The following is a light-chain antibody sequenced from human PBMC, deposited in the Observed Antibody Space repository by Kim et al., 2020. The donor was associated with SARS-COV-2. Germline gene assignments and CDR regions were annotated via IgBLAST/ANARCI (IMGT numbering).Light chain of an antibody. CDR2: GAS. CDR3: QQYNNWPPST. V-gene: IGKV3-15*01. J-gene: IGKJ5*01. CDR1: ESVRSN. Sequence: EIVMTQSPDTLSVSPGERATLSCRASESVRSNLAWYQQKPGQAPRLLIYGASTRATGIPARFSGSGSGTEFTLTISSLQSEDFALYYCQQYNNWPPSTFGQGTRLEIK.